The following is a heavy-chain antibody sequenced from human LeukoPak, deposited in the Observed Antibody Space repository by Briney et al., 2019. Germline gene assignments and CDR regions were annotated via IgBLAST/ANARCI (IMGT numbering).Heavy chain of an antibody. V-gene: IGHV4-59*08. CDR2: IYYSVST. Sequence: SETLSPTCTVSGGSISSYYWSWIRQPPGKGLEWIGYIYYSVSTNYNPSLKSRVTISVDTSKNQFSLKLSSVTAADTAVYYCARYFGGYYGSGSYLGYNWFDPWGQGTLVTVSS. J-gene: IGHJ5*02. CDR3: ARYFGGYYGSGSYLGYNWFDP. CDR1: GGSISSYY. D-gene: IGHD3-10*01.